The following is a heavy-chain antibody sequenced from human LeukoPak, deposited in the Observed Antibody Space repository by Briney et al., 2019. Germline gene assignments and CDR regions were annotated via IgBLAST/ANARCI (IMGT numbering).Heavy chain of an antibody. Sequence: GGSLRLPCAASGFSFTSYWMSWVRQAPGKGLEWAANIEQDGSEKFYVDSVKGRFTISRDNVKNSLYLQVNSLRVEDTAVYYCARGDFNDNGDYVDAFDVWGQGTMVTVSS. J-gene: IGHJ3*01. CDR1: GFSFTSYW. CDR2: IEQDGSEK. CDR3: ARGDFNDNGDYVDAFDV. V-gene: IGHV3-7*01. D-gene: IGHD4-17*01.